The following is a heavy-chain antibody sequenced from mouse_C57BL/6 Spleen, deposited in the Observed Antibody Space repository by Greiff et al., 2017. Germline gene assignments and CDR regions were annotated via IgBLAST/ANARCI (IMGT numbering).Heavy chain of an antibody. J-gene: IGHJ2*01. CDR3: ARWDYGRGTSGYFDY. CDR2: IYPRSGNT. Sequence: VKLQQSGAELARPGASVKLSCKASGYTFTSYGISWVKQRTGQGLEWIGEIYPRSGNTYYNEKFKGKATLTADKSSSTAYMELRSLTSEDSAVYFCARWDYGRGTSGYFDYWGQGTTLTVSS. D-gene: IGHD1-1*01. CDR1: GYTFTSYG. V-gene: IGHV1-81*01.